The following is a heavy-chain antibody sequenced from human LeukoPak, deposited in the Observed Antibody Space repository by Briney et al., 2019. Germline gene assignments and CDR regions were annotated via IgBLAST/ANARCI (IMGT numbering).Heavy chain of an antibody. CDR3: ARDRGYQLLAGGHNWFDP. CDR2: ISAYNGNT. J-gene: IGHJ5*02. D-gene: IGHD2-2*01. CDR1: GYTFTSYG. Sequence: ASVKVSCKASGYTFTSYGISWVRQAPGQGLEWMGWISAYNGNTNYAQKLQGRVTMTTDTSTSTAYMELRSLRSDDTAVYYCARDRGYQLLAGGHNWFDPWGQGTLVTVSS. V-gene: IGHV1-18*01.